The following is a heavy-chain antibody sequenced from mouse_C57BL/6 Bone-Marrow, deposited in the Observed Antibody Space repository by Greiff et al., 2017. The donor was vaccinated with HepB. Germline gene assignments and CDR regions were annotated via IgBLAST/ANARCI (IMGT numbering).Heavy chain of an antibody. J-gene: IGHJ3*01. CDR1: GFTFSDYG. V-gene: IGHV5-17*01. CDR2: ISSGSSTI. Sequence: EVQLQESGGGLVKPGGSLKLSCAASGFTFSDYGMHWVRQAPEKGLEWVAYISSGSSTIYYADTVKGRFTISRDNAKNTLFLQMTSLRSEDTAMYYCARPEDSSGYWGQGTLVTVSA. D-gene: IGHD3-2*02. CDR3: ARPEDSSGY.